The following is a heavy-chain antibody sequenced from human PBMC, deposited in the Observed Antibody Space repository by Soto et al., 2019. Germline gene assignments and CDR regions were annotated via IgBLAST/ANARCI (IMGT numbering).Heavy chain of an antibody. J-gene: IGHJ4*02. D-gene: IGHD3-10*01. Sequence: PSETLSLTCAVSGGSMSSDTYSWSWIRQPPGRGLEWIGYIYHSGTTDYKPYLRSRVTLSVDRSTNEFSLKLTSVTAADTAVYYCARHRWGASGSFDYWGQGTLVTVSS. CDR3: ARHRWGASGSFDY. CDR2: IYHSGTT. CDR1: GGSMSSDTYS. V-gene: IGHV4-30-2*01.